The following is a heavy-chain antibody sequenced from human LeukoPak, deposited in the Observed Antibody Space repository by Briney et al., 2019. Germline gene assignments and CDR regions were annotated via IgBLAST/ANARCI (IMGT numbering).Heavy chain of an antibody. D-gene: IGHD3-22*01. CDR1: GFTFSSYW. CDR2: IKQDGSEK. V-gene: IGHV3-7*01. Sequence: GGSLRLSCAASGFTFSSYWMSWVRQAPGKGLEWVANIKQDGSEKYYVDSVKGRFTISRDNAKNSLYLQMNSLRAEDTAVYYCARYRKGIVVVDLFDYWGQGTLVTVSS. CDR3: ARYRKGIVVVDLFDY. J-gene: IGHJ4*02.